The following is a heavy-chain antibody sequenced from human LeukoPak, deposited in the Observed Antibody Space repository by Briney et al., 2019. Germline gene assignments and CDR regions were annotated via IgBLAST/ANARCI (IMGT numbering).Heavy chain of an antibody. J-gene: IGHJ4*02. CDR3: ARGPYYSGSHSFDY. V-gene: IGHV4-59*12. CDR2: IYYSGST. CDR1: GGSISSYY. D-gene: IGHD1-26*01. Sequence: SETLSLTCTVSGGSISSYYWSWIRQPPGKGLEWIGYIYYSGSTNYNPSLKSRVTISVDTSKNQFSLKLSSVTAADTAVYYCARGPYYSGSHSFDYWGQGTLVTVSS.